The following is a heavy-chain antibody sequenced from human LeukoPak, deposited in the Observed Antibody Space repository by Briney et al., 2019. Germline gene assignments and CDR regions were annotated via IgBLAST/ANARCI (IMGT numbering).Heavy chain of an antibody. CDR2: ISYDGSNK. V-gene: IGHV3-30*18. D-gene: IGHD3-22*01. J-gene: IGHJ4*02. CDR1: GFTFSSCG. Sequence: GGSLRLSCAASGFTFSSCGMHWVRQAPGKGLEWVAVISYDGSNKYYADSVKGRFTISRDNSKNTLYLQMNSLRAEDTAVYYCAKAGWLDPSATDYWGQGTLVTVSS. CDR3: AKAGWLDPSATDY.